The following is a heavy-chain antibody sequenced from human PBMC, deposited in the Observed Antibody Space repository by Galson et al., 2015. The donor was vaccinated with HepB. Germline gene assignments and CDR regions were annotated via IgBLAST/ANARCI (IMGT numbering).Heavy chain of an antibody. Sequence: SVKVSCKASGGTFSSYAISWVRQAPGQGLEWMGGIIPIFGTANYAQKFQGRVTITADESTSTAYMELSSLRSEDTAVYYCARDGPYDYVWGSYVYWGQGTLVTVSS. CDR2: IIPIFGTA. CDR1: GGTFSSYA. J-gene: IGHJ4*02. CDR3: ARDGPYDYVWGSYVY. D-gene: IGHD3-16*01. V-gene: IGHV1-69*13.